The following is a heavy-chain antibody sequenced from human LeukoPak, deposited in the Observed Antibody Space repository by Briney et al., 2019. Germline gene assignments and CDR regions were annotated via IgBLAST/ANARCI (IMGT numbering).Heavy chain of an antibody. CDR3: AGSLKFITMIPHY. CDR2: INPSGGST. D-gene: IGHD3-22*01. CDR1: GYTFNNHY. J-gene: IGHJ4*02. Sequence: ASVKVSRKASGYTFNNHYMYWVRQAPGQGLEWMGVINPSGGSTSYAQKFQGRVAMTRDTSTRTVYMEVNSLRSEDTAVYYCAGSLKFITMIPHYWGQGTLVTVSS. V-gene: IGHV1-46*02.